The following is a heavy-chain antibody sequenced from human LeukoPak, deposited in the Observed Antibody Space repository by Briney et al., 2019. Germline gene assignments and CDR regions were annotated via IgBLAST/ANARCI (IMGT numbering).Heavy chain of an antibody. D-gene: IGHD3-10*01. CDR2: IYTSGST. V-gene: IGHV4-61*02. CDR1: GGSISSGSYY. CDR3: ARAVWFGELEWLTNYYYDYMDV. J-gene: IGHJ6*03. Sequence: SETLSLTCTVSGGSISSGSYYWSWIRQPAGKGLEWIGRIYTSGSTNYNPSLKSRVTISVDTSKNQFSLKLSSVTAADTAVYYCARAVWFGELEWLTNYYYDYMDVWGKGTTVTVSS.